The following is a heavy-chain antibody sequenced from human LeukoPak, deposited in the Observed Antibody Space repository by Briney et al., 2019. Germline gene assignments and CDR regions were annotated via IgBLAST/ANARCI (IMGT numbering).Heavy chain of an antibody. CDR1: GGSISSSGYY. CDR2: IQYSGST. Sequence: SETLSLTCTVSGGSISSSGYYWGWIRQPPGKGLEWIGSIQYSGSTNYNPSLKSRVTISVDTSKNQFSLKLSSVTAADTAVYYCARGREGRAYDGFDIWGQGTMVTVSS. CDR3: ARGREGRAYDGFDI. V-gene: IGHV4-39*07. J-gene: IGHJ3*02.